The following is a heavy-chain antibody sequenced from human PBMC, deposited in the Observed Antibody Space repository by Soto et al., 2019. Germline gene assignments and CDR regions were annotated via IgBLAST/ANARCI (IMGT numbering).Heavy chain of an antibody. Sequence: QVQLVQSGAEVKKPGSSVKVSCKASGGTFSSYAINWVRQAPGQGLEWMGGIIPIFGTANYAQKFQGRVTITADESTSTAYMELSSLRSEDTAVYYCARAIRRYSSSPGSYYYGMDVWGQGTTVTVSS. V-gene: IGHV1-69*01. CDR1: GGTFSSYA. J-gene: IGHJ6*02. CDR3: ARAIRRYSSSPGSYYYGMDV. CDR2: IIPIFGTA. D-gene: IGHD6-6*01.